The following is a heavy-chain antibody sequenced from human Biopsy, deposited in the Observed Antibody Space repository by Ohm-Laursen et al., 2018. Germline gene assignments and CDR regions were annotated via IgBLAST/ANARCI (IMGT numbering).Heavy chain of an antibody. Sequence: ASVKVSCKPSGYTFTAFSVHWLRQAPGQGLEWMGWINPKSGDTDYPQNFQGRVSMTRDTSISTAYMDLSRLRSDDTAVYYCARGRRHCSGTCSRWYFDLWGRGTLDTVSS. J-gene: IGHJ2*01. D-gene: IGHD2-2*01. CDR3: ARGRRHCSGTCSRWYFDL. CDR2: INPKSGDT. CDR1: GYTFTAFS. V-gene: IGHV1-2*02.